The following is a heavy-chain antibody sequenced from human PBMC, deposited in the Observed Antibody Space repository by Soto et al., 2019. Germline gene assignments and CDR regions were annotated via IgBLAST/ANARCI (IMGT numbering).Heavy chain of an antibody. CDR1: GGSISSGGYY. CDR3: ARLIPATAIWRGRFDP. Sequence: SETLSLTCTVSGGSISSGGYYWGWIRQPPGKGLEWIGSIYYSGSTYYNPSLKSRVTISVDTSKNQFSLKLSSVTAADTAVYYCARLIPATAIWRGRFDPWGQGTLVTVSS. D-gene: IGHD2-2*02. V-gene: IGHV4-39*01. CDR2: IYYSGST. J-gene: IGHJ5*02.